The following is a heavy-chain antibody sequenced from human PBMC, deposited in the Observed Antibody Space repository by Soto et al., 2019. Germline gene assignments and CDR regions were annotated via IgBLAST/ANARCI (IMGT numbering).Heavy chain of an antibody. V-gene: IGHV4-59*12. CDR3: ARGGGNYYYDSSGSDLSDAFDI. CDR1: GGSISSYY. D-gene: IGHD3-22*01. Sequence: SETLSLTCTVSGGSISSYYWSWIRQPPGKGLEWIGEIYHSGSTNYNPSLKSRVTISVDKSKNQFSLKLSSVTAADTAVYYCARGGGNYYYDSSGSDLSDAFDIWGQGTMVTVSS. J-gene: IGHJ3*02. CDR2: IYHSGST.